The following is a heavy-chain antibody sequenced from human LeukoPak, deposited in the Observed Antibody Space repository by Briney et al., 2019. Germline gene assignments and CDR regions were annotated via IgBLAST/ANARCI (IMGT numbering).Heavy chain of an antibody. CDR3: SWDHTGKEDV. CDR2: ISGSGGST. J-gene: IGHJ3*01. D-gene: IGHD2-8*02. V-gene: IGHV3-23*01. CDR1: GFTFSSYA. Sequence: GGSLRLSCAASGFTFSSYAMSWVRQAPGKGLEWVSAISGSGGSTYYADSVKGRFTISRDNAKNTLYLQMNSLRVEDTAAYYCSWDHTGKEDVWGQGQWSPSLQ.